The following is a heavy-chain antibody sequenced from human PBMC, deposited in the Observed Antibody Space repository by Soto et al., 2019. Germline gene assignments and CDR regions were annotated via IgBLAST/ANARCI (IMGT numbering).Heavy chain of an antibody. J-gene: IGHJ1*01. V-gene: IGHV3-23*01. D-gene: IGHD3-10*01. CDR3: ARDMVRGLYPEYFQH. Sequence: GGSMRLSCAASGFTFSSYAMSSVRQAPGKGLEWVSAISGSGGSTYYADSVKGRFTISRDNSNNTLYLQMNSLRAEDTAVYYCARDMVRGLYPEYFQHWGQGTLVPVSS. CDR2: ISGSGGST. CDR1: GFTFSSYA.